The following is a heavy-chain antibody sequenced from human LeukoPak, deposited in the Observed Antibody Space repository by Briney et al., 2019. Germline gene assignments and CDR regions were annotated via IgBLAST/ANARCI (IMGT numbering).Heavy chain of an antibody. D-gene: IGHD6-19*01. Sequence: SGGSLRLSCAASGFAFNSFAMNWVRQAPGKGLEWVSSISNSDGSSHYADFVKGRFTISRDNSESTLHLQMNSLRAEDTAVYYCARDLAVAGKYWGQGTLVTVSS. J-gene: IGHJ4*02. CDR1: GFAFNSFA. CDR3: ARDLAVAGKY. CDR2: ISNSDGSS. V-gene: IGHV3-23*01.